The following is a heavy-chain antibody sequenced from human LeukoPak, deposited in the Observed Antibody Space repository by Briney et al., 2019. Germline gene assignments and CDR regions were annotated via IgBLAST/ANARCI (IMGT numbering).Heavy chain of an antibody. J-gene: IGHJ5*02. CDR3: ATDRAWFDP. CDR1: GITFSTAW. CDR2: VKSKIGGATA. V-gene: IGHV3-15*01. Sequence: GGSLRLSCAASGITFSTAWMSWFRQAPGKGLEWVGRVKSKIGGATADYAAPVKDRFTISRDDSKNTLYLQMNSLKTEDTAVYYCATDRAWFDPWGQGTLVTVSS. D-gene: IGHD3-10*01.